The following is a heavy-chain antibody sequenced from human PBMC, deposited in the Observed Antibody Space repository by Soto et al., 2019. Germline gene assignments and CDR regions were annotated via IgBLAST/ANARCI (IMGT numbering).Heavy chain of an antibody. D-gene: IGHD6-19*01. CDR3: AKDKWLRGVGYFDY. CDR1: GFTFDDYA. J-gene: IGHJ4*02. CDR2: ISWNSGSI. V-gene: IGHV3-9*01. Sequence: EVQLVESGGGVVQPGRSLRLSCAASGFTFDDYAMHWVRQAPGQGLEWVSGISWNSGSIGYADSVKGRFTISRDNAKNALYLQMNSLRAEDTALYYCAKDKWLRGVGYFDYWGQGTLVPVSS.